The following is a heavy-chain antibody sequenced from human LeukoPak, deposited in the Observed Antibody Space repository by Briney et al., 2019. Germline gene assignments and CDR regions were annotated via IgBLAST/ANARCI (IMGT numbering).Heavy chain of an antibody. D-gene: IGHD2-2*02. Sequence: GASVKVSCKVSGYTLTELSMHWVRQAPGKGLEWMGGFDPEDGETIYAQKFQGRVTMTEDTSTDTAYMELSSLRSEDTAVYYCATAELIDYQLLYGGYAFDIWGQGTMVTVSS. V-gene: IGHV1-24*01. CDR1: GYTLTELS. J-gene: IGHJ3*02. CDR2: FDPEDGET. CDR3: ATAELIDYQLLYGGYAFDI.